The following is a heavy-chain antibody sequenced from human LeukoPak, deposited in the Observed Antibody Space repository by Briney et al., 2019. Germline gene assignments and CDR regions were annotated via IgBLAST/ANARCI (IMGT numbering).Heavy chain of an antibody. CDR3: ARDNPGGDDRDYYYGMDV. CDR2: ISYEGSNK. CDR1: GFTFSSYA. Sequence: GGSLRLSCAASGFTFSSYAMHWVRQAPGKGLEWVAVISYEGSNKYYADSVKGRFTISRDNSKNTLYLQMNSLRAEDTAVYYCARDNPGGDDRDYYYGMDVWGQGTTVTVSS. J-gene: IGHJ6*02. V-gene: IGHV3-30-3*01. D-gene: IGHD4-17*01.